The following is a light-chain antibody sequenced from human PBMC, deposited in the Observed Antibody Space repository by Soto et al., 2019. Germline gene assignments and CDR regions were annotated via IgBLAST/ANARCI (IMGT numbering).Light chain of an antibody. J-gene: IGLJ2*01. CDR3: QSYDSSLSGVV. V-gene: IGLV1-40*01. CDR2: GNS. Sequence: QSVLTQPPSVSGAPGQRVTISCTGSSSNIGAGCDVHWYQQLPGTAPKLLIYGNSNRPSWVPDRFSGSKSGTSASLAITGLHAEDEADYYCQSYDSSLSGVVFGGGTKLTVL. CDR1: SSNIGAGCD.